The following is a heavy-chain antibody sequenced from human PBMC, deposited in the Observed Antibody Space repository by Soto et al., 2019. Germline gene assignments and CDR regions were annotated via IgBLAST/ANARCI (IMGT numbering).Heavy chain of an antibody. D-gene: IGHD1-26*01. J-gene: IGHJ4*02. CDR2: IGYDGSEE. Sequence: GGSLRLSCAASGFSLSTHGIHWVRQAPGKGLEWVAIIGYDGSEEYYVDSVKGRFTISRDISKNTVHLQMNSLIVEDTAVYYCARDLYGRQLDYWGQGTLVTVSS. V-gene: IGHV3-33*01. CDR3: ARDLYGRQLDY. CDR1: GFSLSTHG.